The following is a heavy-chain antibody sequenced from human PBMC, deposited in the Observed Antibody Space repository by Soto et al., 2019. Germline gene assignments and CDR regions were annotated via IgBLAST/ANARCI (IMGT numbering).Heavy chain of an antibody. CDR3: AREVYCSGGSCPYFDY. CDR1: GYTFTSYY. D-gene: IGHD2-15*01. J-gene: IGHJ4*02. CDR2: INPSGGST. Sequence: QVQLVQSGAEVKKPGASVKVSCKASGYTFTSYYMHWVRQAPGQGLEWMGIINPSGGSTSFAQKLQGRVTMTRDTSTSTVYMELSSLTSEDTAVYYCAREVYCSGGSCPYFDYWGQGTLVTVSS. V-gene: IGHV1-46*04.